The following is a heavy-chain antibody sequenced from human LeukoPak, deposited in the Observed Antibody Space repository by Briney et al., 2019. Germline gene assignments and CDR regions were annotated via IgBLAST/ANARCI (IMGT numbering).Heavy chain of an antibody. V-gene: IGHV1-2*02. CDR2: INPNSGDT. J-gene: IGHJ3*02. CDR1: GYTFTGNY. CDR3: ARRSAGHDAFDI. Sequence: GASVKVSCKSSGYTFTGNYMHWVRQAPGQGLEWMGWINPNSGDTKYAQNFQGRVTMTRDTSITTTYMELSSLRSDDTAVYYCARRSAGHDAFDIWGQGTMVTVSS.